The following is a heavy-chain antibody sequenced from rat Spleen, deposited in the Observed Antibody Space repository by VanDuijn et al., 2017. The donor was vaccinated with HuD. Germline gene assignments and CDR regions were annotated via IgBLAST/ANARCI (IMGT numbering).Heavy chain of an antibody. D-gene: IGHD1-5*01. V-gene: IGHV5-29*01. CDR2: ISFDGRNT. CDR3: AREYRYHFDY. CDR1: GFTVSDYY. Sequence: EVQLVESDGGLVQPGRSLKLSCAASGFTVSDYYMAWVRQAPTKGLVWVATISFDGRNTYSRDSVKGRFTISRDNAKSTLYLQMDSLRSEDTATYYCAREYRYHFDYWGQGVMVTVSS. J-gene: IGHJ2*01.